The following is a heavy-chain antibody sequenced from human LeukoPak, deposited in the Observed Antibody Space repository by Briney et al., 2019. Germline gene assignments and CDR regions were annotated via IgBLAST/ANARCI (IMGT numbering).Heavy chain of an antibody. D-gene: IGHD3-22*01. CDR2: ISSSGSTI. V-gene: IGHV3-48*03. Sequence: PGGSLRLSCAASGFTFSSYEMNWVRQAPGKGLEWVSYISSSGSTIYYADSVKDRFTISRDNAKNSLYLQMNSLRAEDTAVYYCARDDPYYYDSSGYCDYWGQGTLVTVSS. CDR1: GFTFSSYE. J-gene: IGHJ4*02. CDR3: ARDDPYYYDSSGYCDY.